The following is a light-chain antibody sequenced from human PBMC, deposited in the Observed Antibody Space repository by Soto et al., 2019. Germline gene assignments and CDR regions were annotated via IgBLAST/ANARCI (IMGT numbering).Light chain of an antibody. V-gene: IGKV3-20*01. CDR1: QSVISSY. J-gene: IGKJ2*01. Sequence: EIVLTQSPGTLSLSPGERATLSCRASQSVISSYLAWYQQKPGQAPRLLLYGASSRATGIPDRFSGSGSGTYVYHTSSSLEPEDSAVYYCHHDGSSRPTTFGQRTQLEIK. CDR3: HHDGSSRPTT. CDR2: GAS.